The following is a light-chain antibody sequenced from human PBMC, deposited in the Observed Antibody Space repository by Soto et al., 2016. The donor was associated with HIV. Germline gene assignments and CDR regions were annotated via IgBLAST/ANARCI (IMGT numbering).Light chain of an antibody. Sequence: SYELTQPPSVSVAPGKTARITCGGNNIGSKSVHWYQQKPGQAPVLVVSYDSTRPSGIPGRFSGSNSGNTAILTISRVEAGDEADYYCQVWDSSSDRYVFGTVTKVIVL. V-gene: IGLV3-21*04. CDR1: NIGSKS. CDR3: QVWDSSSDRYV. CDR2: YDS. J-gene: IGLJ1*01.